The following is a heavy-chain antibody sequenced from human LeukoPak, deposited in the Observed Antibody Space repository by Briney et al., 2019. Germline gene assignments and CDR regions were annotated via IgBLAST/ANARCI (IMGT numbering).Heavy chain of an antibody. CDR3: ARDYCSGGSCSYFDY. CDR1: GGSISSYY. J-gene: IGHJ4*02. CDR2: IYYSGST. Sequence: SETLSLTCTVSGGSISSYYLSWIRQPPGKGLEWIGYIYYSGSTNYNPSLKSRVTISVDTSKNQFSLKLSSVTAADTAVYYCARDYCSGGSCSYFDYWGQGTLVTVSS. D-gene: IGHD2-15*01. V-gene: IGHV4-59*01.